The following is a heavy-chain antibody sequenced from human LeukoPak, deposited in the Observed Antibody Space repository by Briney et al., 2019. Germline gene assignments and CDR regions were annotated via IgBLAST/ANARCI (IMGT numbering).Heavy chain of an antibody. CDR3: ARQSPNIVVVPAAPYFDY. CDR2: IWYDGSNK. J-gene: IGHJ4*02. V-gene: IGHV3-33*01. CDR1: GFTFSSYG. D-gene: IGHD2-2*01. Sequence: GGSLRLSCAASGFTFSSYGMHWVRQAPGKGLEWVAVIWYDGSNKYYADSVKGRFTISRDNSKNTLYLQMNSLRAEDTAVYYCARQSPNIVVVPAAPYFDYWGQGTLVTVSS.